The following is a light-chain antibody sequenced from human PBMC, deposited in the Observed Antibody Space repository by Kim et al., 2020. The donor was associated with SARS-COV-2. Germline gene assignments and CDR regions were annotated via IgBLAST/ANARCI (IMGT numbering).Light chain of an antibody. CDR2: EVI. CDR1: NTDIGAYNR. V-gene: IGLV2-18*02. J-gene: IGLJ2*01. CDR3: ASYTSSTTVI. Sequence: SVTSSCPGHNTDIGAYNRDSWYRQSPGTVPKLIIYEVINRPSGVPARFSGSKSGNTASLTISGLQAEDEADYYCASYTSSTTVIFGGGTQLTVL.